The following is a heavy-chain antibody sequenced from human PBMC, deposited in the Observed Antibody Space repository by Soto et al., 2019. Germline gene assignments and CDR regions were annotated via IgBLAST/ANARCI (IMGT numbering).Heavy chain of an antibody. J-gene: IGHJ4*02. Sequence: GGSLRLSCAASGFTFSNYAMSRVRQAPGKGLEWVSALSGSGGSTYYADSVEGRFTISRDISKNTLYLQTNSLRADDTAVYYCAKGSASGRPYYFDYWGQGTLVTVSS. CDR1: GFTFSNYA. V-gene: IGHV3-23*01. CDR2: LSGSGGST. CDR3: AKGSASGRPYYFDY. D-gene: IGHD6-6*01.